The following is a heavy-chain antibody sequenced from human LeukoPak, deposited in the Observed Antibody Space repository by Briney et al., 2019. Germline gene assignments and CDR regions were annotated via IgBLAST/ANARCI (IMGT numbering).Heavy chain of an antibody. J-gene: IGHJ4*02. Sequence: GGSLRLSCAASGFTFSSYAMSWVRQAPGKGLEWVSAISGSGGSTYYADSVKGRFTISRDNSKNTLYLQMNSLRAEDTAVYYCAKVGGAEGFRYYFDYWGQGTLVTVSS. V-gene: IGHV3-23*01. CDR1: GFTFSSYA. D-gene: IGHD4/OR15-4a*01. CDR2: ISGSGGST. CDR3: AKVGGAEGFRYYFDY.